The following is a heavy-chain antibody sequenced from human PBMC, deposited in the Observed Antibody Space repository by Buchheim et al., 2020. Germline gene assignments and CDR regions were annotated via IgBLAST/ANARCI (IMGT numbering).Heavy chain of an antibody. CDR2: IYYSGST. Sequence: QVQLQESGPGLVKLSQTLSLTCTVSGGSISSGDYYWSWIRQPPGKGLEWIAYIYYSGSTYYNPSLTSRVVISVDTSKNQFSLKVTSVTAADTAVYYCARAKIGGPTAPFDYWGQGT. V-gene: IGHV4-30-4*01. CDR3: ARAKIGGPTAPFDY. D-gene: IGHD3-16*01. CDR1: GGSISSGDYY. J-gene: IGHJ4*02.